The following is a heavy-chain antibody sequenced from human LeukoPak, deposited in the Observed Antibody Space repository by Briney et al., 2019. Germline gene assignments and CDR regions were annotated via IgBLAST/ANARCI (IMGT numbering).Heavy chain of an antibody. V-gene: IGHV4-38-2*02. J-gene: IGHJ3*02. D-gene: IGHD2-2*01. CDR1: GYSISSGYY. CDR3: ARDWGYCSSTSCSWAAFDI. CDR2: IYYSGST. Sequence: PSETLSLTCTVSGYSISSGYYWGWIRQPPGKGLEWIGYIYYSGSTNYNPSLKSRVTISVDTSKNQFSLKLSSVTAADTAVYYCARDWGYCSSTSCSWAAFDIWGQGTMVTVSS.